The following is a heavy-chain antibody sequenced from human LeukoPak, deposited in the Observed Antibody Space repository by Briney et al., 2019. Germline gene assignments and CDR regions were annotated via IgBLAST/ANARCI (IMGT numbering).Heavy chain of an antibody. J-gene: IGHJ6*03. Sequence: SETLSLTCTVSGGSISSYYWSWIRQPAGKGLEWIGRIYTSGSTNYNPSLKSRVTVSVDTSKNQFSLKLSSVTAADTAVYYCARGVVVPAARGYYYYYMDVWGKGTTITVSS. CDR3: ARGVVVPAARGYYYYYMDV. V-gene: IGHV4-4*07. CDR2: IYTSGST. CDR1: GGSISSYY. D-gene: IGHD2-2*01.